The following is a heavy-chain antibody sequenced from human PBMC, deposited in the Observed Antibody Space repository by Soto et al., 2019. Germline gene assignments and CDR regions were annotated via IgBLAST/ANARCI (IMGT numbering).Heavy chain of an antibody. Sequence: GGSLRLSSAASGFTFSSYAMSWVRQAPGKGLEWVSAISGSGGSTYYADSVKGRFTISRDNSKNTLYLQMNSLRAEDTAVYYCARPAFVAAGTRKVLRPDYYYGMDVWGQGTTVTVSS. V-gene: IGHV3-23*01. CDR1: GFTFSSYA. CDR2: ISGSGGST. J-gene: IGHJ6*02. CDR3: ARPAFVAAGTRKVLRPDYYYGMDV. D-gene: IGHD6-13*01.